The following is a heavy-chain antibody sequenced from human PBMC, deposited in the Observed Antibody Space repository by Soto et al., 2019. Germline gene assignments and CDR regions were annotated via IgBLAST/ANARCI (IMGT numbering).Heavy chain of an antibody. CDR3: ARVGSKSFYYATDV. CDR2: ICTGGTT. J-gene: IGHJ6*02. D-gene: IGHD4-4*01. CDR1: GGSISSFC. Sequence: QLQESGPGLVKPSETLSLTCTVSGGSISSFCWSWIRQPPGQGLEWIGYICTGGTTKYNPSLTSRVTRSVDTSKTQFSLKLTSVTAADTAVYYCARVGSKSFYYATDVWGQGTTVTVSS. V-gene: IGHV4-4*09.